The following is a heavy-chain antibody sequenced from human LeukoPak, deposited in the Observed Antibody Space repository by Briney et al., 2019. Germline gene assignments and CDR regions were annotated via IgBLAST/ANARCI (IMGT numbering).Heavy chain of an antibody. CDR3: ATLGDLEQANYYYYMDV. CDR1: GFTFSNYG. D-gene: IGHD3-3*01. Sequence: GGSLRLSCAASGFTFSNYGMHWVRQAPGKGLEWVAFIRFDGSNKYSADSVKGRFTISGDNSKNTLYLQMNSLRAEDTAVYYCATLGDLEQANYYYYMDVWGKGTTVTVSS. CDR2: IRFDGSNK. J-gene: IGHJ6*03. V-gene: IGHV3-30*02.